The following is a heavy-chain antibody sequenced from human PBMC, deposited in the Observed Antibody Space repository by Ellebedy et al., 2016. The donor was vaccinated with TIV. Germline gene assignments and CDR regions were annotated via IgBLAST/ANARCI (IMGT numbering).Heavy chain of an antibody. V-gene: IGHV3-9*01. Sequence: GGSLRLXXAASGFTFDDYAMHWVRQAPGKGLEWVSGISWNSGSIGYADSVKGRFTISRDNAKNSLYLQMNSLRAEDTALYYCAKDADYDILTGYAYYFDYWGQGTLATVSS. CDR3: AKDADYDILTGYAYYFDY. CDR1: GFTFDDYA. CDR2: ISWNSGSI. D-gene: IGHD3-9*01. J-gene: IGHJ4*02.